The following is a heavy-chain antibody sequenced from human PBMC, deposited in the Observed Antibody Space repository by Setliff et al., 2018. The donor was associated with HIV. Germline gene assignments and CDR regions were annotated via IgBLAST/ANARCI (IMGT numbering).Heavy chain of an antibody. J-gene: IGHJ4*02. CDR1: GVSISSYY. V-gene: IGHV4-59*01. D-gene: IGHD5-12*01. CDR2: IYYSGST. Sequence: SETLSLTCTVSGVSISSYYWSWIRQPPGKGLEWIGYIYYSGSTNYNPSLKSRVTISVDTSKNQFSLKLSSVTAADTAIYYCARGQWLRYGAFDSWGQGTQVTVSS. CDR3: ARGQWLRYGAFDS.